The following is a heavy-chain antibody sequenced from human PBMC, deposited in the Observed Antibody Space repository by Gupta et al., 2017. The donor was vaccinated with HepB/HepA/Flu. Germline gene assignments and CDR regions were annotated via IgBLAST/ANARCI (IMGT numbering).Heavy chain of an antibody. CDR2: ISWNSDNI. V-gene: IGHV3-9*01. Sequence: EVQLVESGGGLVQPGRSLRLSCSASGFTFDDYSMYWLRQTPGKGLEWVSGISWNSDNIDYADSVRGRFTISRDNAKNSLYLQMNSLRPEDTALYYCAKRAKEHGDYNYYFDIWGRGTLVTVSS. J-gene: IGHJ2*01. D-gene: IGHD4-17*01. CDR3: AKRAKEHGDYNYYFDI. CDR1: GFTFDDYS.